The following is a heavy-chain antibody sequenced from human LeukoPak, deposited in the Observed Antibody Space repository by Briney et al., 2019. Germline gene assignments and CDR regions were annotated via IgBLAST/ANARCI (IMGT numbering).Heavy chain of an antibody. Sequence: GGSLRLSCAASGITFSTSGMHWVHQAPGKGLEWVSYISSSGNTIYYADSVKGRFTISRDNAKNSLYLQMNSLRDEDTAVYYCARGQGGVHDYWGQGTLVTVSS. J-gene: IGHJ4*02. CDR1: GITFSTSG. CDR3: ARGQGGVHDY. D-gene: IGHD3-16*01. CDR2: ISSSGNTI. V-gene: IGHV3-48*02.